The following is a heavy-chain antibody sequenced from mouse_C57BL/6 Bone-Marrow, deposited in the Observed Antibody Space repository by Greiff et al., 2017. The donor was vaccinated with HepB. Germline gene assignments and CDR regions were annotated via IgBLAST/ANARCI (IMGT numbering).Heavy chain of an antibody. CDR2: INPSSGYT. V-gene: IGHV1-7*01. J-gene: IGHJ2*01. D-gene: IGHD3-2*02. CDR3: ARQDTPLRSPFDY. Sequence: VQLQQSGAELAKPGASVKLSCKASGYTFTSYWMHWVKQRPGQGLEWIGYINPSSGYTKYNQKFKDKATLTADKSSSTAYMQLSSLTYEDSAVYYCARQDTPLRSPFDYWGQGTTLTVSS. CDR1: GYTFTSYW.